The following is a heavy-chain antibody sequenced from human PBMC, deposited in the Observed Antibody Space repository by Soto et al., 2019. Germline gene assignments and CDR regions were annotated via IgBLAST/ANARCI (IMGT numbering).Heavy chain of an antibody. J-gene: IGHJ4*02. Sequence: GGSLRLSCVASGFTFRNYAMNWVRQAPGKGLEYVSGVTSDGGRTYYADSVKGRFTISRDNSKNTLFLQMGSLRAEDMAVYYCARVFHDSGGYYYDFWGQGILVTVSS. V-gene: IGHV3-64*02. CDR1: GFTFRNYA. D-gene: IGHD3-22*01. CDR2: VTSDGGRT. CDR3: ARVFHDSGGYYYDF.